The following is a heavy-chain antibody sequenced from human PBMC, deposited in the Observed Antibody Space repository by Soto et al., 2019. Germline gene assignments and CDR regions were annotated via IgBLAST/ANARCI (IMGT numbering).Heavy chain of an antibody. CDR2: INFSSDVI. V-gene: IGHV3-48*02. J-gene: IGHJ4*01. CDR3: VRVAGGSFV. D-gene: IGHD2-15*01. CDR1: GFTFSSYS. Sequence: DVQLVESGGGLVQPGGSLRLSCSASGFTFSSYSMNWVRQAPGKGLEWLSYINFSSDVIYYADSVKGRFTISRDNAENSLFLQMSSLRDEDTGVYYCVRVAGGSFVWGQEPWSPSPQ.